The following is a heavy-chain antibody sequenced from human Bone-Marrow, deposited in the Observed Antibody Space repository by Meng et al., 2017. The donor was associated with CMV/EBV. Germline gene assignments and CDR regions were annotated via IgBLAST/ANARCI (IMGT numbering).Heavy chain of an antibody. Sequence: ASVKVSCKTSGYRFTDNYLLWVRQAPGQGLEWMGWINPNLGSTKYAQIFQGRVTLTRDTSISTAYMQLTSLTSDDTAVYYCARGGGGLVATFPNWGQGTLVTVSS. J-gene: IGHJ4*02. V-gene: IGHV1-2*02. CDR3: ARGGGGLVATFPN. D-gene: IGHD5-12*01. CDR2: INPNLGST. CDR1: GYRFTDNY.